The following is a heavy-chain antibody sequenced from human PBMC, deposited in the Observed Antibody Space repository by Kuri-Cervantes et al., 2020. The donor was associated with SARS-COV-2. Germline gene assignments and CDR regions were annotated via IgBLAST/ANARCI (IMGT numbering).Heavy chain of an antibody. CDR1: GFTFDDYG. V-gene: IGHV3-20*04. J-gene: IGHJ5*02. Sequence: GESLKISCAASGFTFDDYGMSWVRQAPGKGLEWVSGIYWNGGSTGYVDSVKGRFTISRDNAKNLLYLQMNSLSAEDTAVYYCARVIPAAILLTGSGSNWFDPWGQGTLVTVSS. CDR2: IYWNGGST. D-gene: IGHD3-9*01. CDR3: ARVIPAAILLTGSGSNWFDP.